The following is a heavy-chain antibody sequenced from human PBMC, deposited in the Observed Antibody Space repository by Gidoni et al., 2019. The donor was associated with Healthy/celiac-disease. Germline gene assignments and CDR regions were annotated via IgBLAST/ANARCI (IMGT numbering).Heavy chain of an antibody. Sequence: QMQLGQSGAEAQKPGCAVKVSCKASGGTFSSYAISWVRQAPGQGLEWMGGIIPIFGTATYAQKFQGRVTITADLSTRTAYMALSSLRSEDTAVYYCASARSGIAAAGTMDVWGKGPTVTVSS. CDR2: IIPIFGTA. V-gene: IGHV1-69*01. CDR1: GGTFSSYA. D-gene: IGHD6-13*01. CDR3: ASARSGIAAAGTMDV. J-gene: IGHJ6*04.